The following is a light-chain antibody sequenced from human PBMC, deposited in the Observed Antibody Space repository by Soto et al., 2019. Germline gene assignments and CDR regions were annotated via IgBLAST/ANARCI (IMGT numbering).Light chain of an antibody. J-gene: IGKJ2*01. CDR3: MQALQNPT. CDR2: LGS. V-gene: IGKV2-28*01. CDR1: QSLLHSNGYNY. Sequence: DIVMTQSPLSLPVTPGEPASISCRSSQSLLHSNGYNYLDWYLQKPGQSPQLLIYLGSNRASGVPDRFNGSGSGTDFTLKISRVEAEDVGVYYCMQALQNPTFGPGTKLEIK.